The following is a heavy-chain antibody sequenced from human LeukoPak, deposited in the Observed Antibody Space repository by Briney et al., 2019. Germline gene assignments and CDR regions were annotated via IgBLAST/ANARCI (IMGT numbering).Heavy chain of an antibody. CDR3: AKDRRSGYSSSWYYFGY. Sequence: GRSLRLSCAASGFTFDDYAMHWVRQAPGKGLEWVSGISWNSGSIGYADSVKGRFTISRDNAKNSLYLQMNSLRAEDMALYYCAKDRRSGYSSSWYYFGYWGQGTLVTVSS. J-gene: IGHJ4*02. CDR1: GFTFDDYA. V-gene: IGHV3-9*03. D-gene: IGHD6-13*01. CDR2: ISWNSGSI.